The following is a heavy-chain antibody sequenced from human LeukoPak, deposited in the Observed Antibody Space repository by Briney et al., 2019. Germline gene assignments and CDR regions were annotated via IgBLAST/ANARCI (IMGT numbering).Heavy chain of an antibody. J-gene: IGHJ4*02. V-gene: IGHV1-8*01. D-gene: IGHD1-1*01. Sequence: ASVKVSCKASGYIFTLYDKNWVRQATGQGLEWMGWMNPKSGNTGYAQKFQGRVTMTRDTSISTAYMELGSQRSEDTALYYCARVTGSIDYWGQGTLVTVSS. CDR3: ARVTGSIDY. CDR1: GYIFTLYD. CDR2: MNPKSGNT.